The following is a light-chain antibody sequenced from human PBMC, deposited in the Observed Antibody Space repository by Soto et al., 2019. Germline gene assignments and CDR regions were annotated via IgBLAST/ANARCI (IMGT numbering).Light chain of an antibody. CDR1: QSVSSF. V-gene: IGKV3-11*01. J-gene: IGKJ4*01. CDR2: DAS. Sequence: EIELTQSPATLSLSTGERATLSCRASQSVSSFLAWYQQKPGQAPRLLIYDASNRATGIPARFSGSGSGTDFTLTISSLEPEDFAVYYCQQRSNWLSFGGGTKVEIK. CDR3: QQRSNWLS.